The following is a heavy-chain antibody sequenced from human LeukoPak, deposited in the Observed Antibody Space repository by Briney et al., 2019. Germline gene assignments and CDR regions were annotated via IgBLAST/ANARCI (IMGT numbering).Heavy chain of an antibody. CDR2: VYPGDSDT. Sequence: GESLKISCKGSGYSFTSYWIGRVRQTPGKGLEWMGIVYPGDSDTRYSPSFQGQVTISADKSISTAYLQWSSLKASDTAMYYCARSVVAATNYYYYGMDVWGQGTTVTVSS. V-gene: IGHV5-51*01. D-gene: IGHD2-15*01. CDR3: ARSVVAATNYYYYGMDV. J-gene: IGHJ6*02. CDR1: GYSFTSYW.